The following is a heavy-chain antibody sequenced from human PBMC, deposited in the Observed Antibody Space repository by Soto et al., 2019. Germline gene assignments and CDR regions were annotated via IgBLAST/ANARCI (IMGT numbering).Heavy chain of an antibody. CDR2: ISSSGSTI. J-gene: IGHJ6*03. CDR1: GFTFSDYY. Sequence: GGSLRLSCAASGFTFSDYYMSWIRQAPGKGLEWVSYISSSGSTIYYADSVKGRFTISRDKAKNSLYLQMNSLRAEDTAVYYCARDHPMGSSPYYYYYMDVWGKGTTVTVSS. V-gene: IGHV3-11*01. CDR3: ARDHPMGSSPYYYYYMDV. D-gene: IGHD6-6*01.